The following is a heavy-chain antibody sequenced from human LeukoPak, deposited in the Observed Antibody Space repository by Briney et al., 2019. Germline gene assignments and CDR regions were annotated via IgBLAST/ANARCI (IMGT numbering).Heavy chain of an antibody. V-gene: IGHV3-9*01. CDR2: ISWNSGSI. D-gene: IGHD3-10*02. CDR1: GFTFDDYA. CDR3: AKSVRGVILDY. Sequence: PGGSLRLSCAASGFTFDDYAMHWVRQAPGKGLEWVSSISWNSGSIDYADSVKGRFTISRDNAKNSLYLQVNSLRAEDTALYYCAKSVRGVILDYWGQGTLVTVSS. J-gene: IGHJ4*02.